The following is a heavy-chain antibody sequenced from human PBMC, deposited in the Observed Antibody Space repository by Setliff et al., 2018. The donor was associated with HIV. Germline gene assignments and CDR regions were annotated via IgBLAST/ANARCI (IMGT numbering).Heavy chain of an antibody. CDR1: GGSISSGDYY. V-gene: IGHV4-31*03. CDR3: ARDFPSPDYSSSWAHLYYHYDMDV. D-gene: IGHD6-13*01. J-gene: IGHJ6*02. Sequence: SETLSLTCTVSGGSISSGDYYWSWIRQHPRKGLEWIGYIYYTGSTYYNPSLKSRVTISVDTSKNQFSLKLSSVTAADTAAYYCARDFPSPDYSSSWAHLYYHYDMDVWGQGTTVTVSS. CDR2: IYYTGST.